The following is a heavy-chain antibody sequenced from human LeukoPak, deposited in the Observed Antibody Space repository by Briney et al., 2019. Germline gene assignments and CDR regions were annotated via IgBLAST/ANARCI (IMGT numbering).Heavy chain of an antibody. CDR2: ISGRGGST. Sequence: GGALRLSCAASGFTFSDYYMSWIRQAPGKGGEWGSAISGRGGSTYYADSVKGRFTLSRDNSKNTLSLQMNSLRAEDTAVYYCAKPPQQWGIWAQGPMVTVPS. CDR3: AKPPQQWGI. V-gene: IGHV3-23*01. J-gene: IGHJ3*02. D-gene: IGHD6-19*01. CDR1: GFTFSDYY.